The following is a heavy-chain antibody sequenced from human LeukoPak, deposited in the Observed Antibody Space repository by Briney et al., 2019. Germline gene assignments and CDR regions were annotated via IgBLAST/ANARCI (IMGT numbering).Heavy chain of an antibody. D-gene: IGHD3-9*01. CDR3: ARDEDILTDKHLDY. J-gene: IGHJ4*02. V-gene: IGHV3-11*04. Sequence: PGGSLRLSCAASGFTFSDYYMSWLRQAPGKGLEWVSYISSSGSTIYYADFVKGRFTISRDNAKNSLYLQMNSLRAEDTAVYYCARDEDILTDKHLDYWGQGTLVTVSS. CDR2: ISSSGSTI. CDR1: GFTFSDYY.